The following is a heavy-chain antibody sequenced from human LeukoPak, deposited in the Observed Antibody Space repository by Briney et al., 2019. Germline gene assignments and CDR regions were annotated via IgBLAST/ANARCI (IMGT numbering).Heavy chain of an antibody. CDR1: GFTFSSYA. D-gene: IGHD6-19*01. V-gene: IGHV3-23*01. CDR3: AKDQNPLLYSSGWYPWAPFDY. Sequence: GGSLRLSCAASGFTFSSYAMSWVRQAPGKGLEWVSAISGSGGSTYYADSVKGRFTISRDNSKNTLYLQMNSLRAEDTAVYYCAKDQNPLLYSSGWYPWAPFDYWGQGTLVTVSS. J-gene: IGHJ4*02. CDR2: ISGSGGST.